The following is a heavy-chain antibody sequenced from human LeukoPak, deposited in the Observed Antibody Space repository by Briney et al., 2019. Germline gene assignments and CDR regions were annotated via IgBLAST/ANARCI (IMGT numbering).Heavy chain of an antibody. J-gene: IGHJ5*02. V-gene: IGHV4-4*07. Sequence: SETLSLTCTVSDYSISSGYYWGWIRQPAGKGLEWIGRIYTSGSTNYNPSLKSRVTMSVDTSKNQFSLKLSSVTAADTAVYYCARDPHWKEMVRGPSSSYWFDPWGQGTLVTVSS. CDR1: DYSISSGYY. CDR3: ARDPHWKEMVRGPSSSYWFDP. D-gene: IGHD3-10*01. CDR2: IYTSGST.